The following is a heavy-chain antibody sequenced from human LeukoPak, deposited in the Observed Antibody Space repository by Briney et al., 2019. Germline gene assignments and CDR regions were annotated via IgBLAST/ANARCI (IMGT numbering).Heavy chain of an antibody. V-gene: IGHV3-73*01. D-gene: IGHD3-3*01. CDR1: GFTFSGSA. J-gene: IGHJ3*01. CDR3: AKGYYDFWAGAFDV. CDR2: IRSKANSYAT. Sequence: GGSLRLSCAASGFTFSGSAMHWVRQASGKGLEWVGRIRSKANSYATAYAASVKGRFTISRDDSKNTAYLQMNSLRAEDTAVYYCAKGYYDFWAGAFDVWGQGTMVTVSS.